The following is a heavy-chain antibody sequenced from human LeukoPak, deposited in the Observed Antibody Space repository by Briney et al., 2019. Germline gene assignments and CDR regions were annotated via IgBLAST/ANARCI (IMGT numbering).Heavy chain of an antibody. J-gene: IGHJ5*02. V-gene: IGHV3-48*03. Sequence: TGGSLRLSCAASGFTFSSYEMNWVRQAPGKGLEWVSYISSSGSTIYYADSVKGRFTISRDNAKNSLYLQMNSLRAEDTAVYYCASKGGSYLLNWFDPWGQGTLVTVSS. CDR3: ASKGGSYLLNWFDP. D-gene: IGHD1-26*01. CDR1: GFTFSSYE. CDR2: ISSSGSTI.